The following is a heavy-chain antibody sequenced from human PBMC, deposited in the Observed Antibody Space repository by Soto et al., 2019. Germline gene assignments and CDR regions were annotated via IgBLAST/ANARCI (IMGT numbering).Heavy chain of an antibody. J-gene: IGHJ6*04. CDR3: ARDTSYDFWSGYGMDV. D-gene: IGHD3-3*01. CDR1: GFSFINHA. Sequence: QVQLVESGGGVVQPGRSLRLSCAGSGFSFINHAAHWVRQAPGKGLEWVAVISYDGDNQYYADSVKGRFIISRDNSKNTLYLQMNFLKTEDTAVYYCARDTSYDFWSGYGMDVWGKGTKFTVSS. CDR2: ISYDGDNQ. V-gene: IGHV3-30*14.